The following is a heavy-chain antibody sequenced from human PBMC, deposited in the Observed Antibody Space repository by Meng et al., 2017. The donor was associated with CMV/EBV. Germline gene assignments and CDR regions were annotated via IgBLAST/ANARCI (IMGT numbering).Heavy chain of an antibody. V-gene: IGHV4-59*01. CDR3: ARGSPNNGWYQIDY. CDR1: GGSIGRYY. Sequence: LSCTVSGGSIGRYYWTWIRQPPGKGLEWIGYYYYSGRTNYNPSLKSRVTISVDTSKNQFSLRLGSVTAADTAVYYCARGSPNNGWYQIDYWGQGTLVTVSS. D-gene: IGHD6-19*01. J-gene: IGHJ4*02. CDR2: YYYSGRT.